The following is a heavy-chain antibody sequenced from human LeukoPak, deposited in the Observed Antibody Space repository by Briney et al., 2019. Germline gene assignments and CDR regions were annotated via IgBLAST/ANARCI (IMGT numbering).Heavy chain of an antibody. CDR3: AKVVLPSLVVAATVDY. CDR1: GFTFSSYG. V-gene: IGHV3-23*01. CDR2: ISGSGGST. D-gene: IGHD2-15*01. J-gene: IGHJ4*02. Sequence: QPGGSLRLSCAASGFTFSSYGMSWVRQAPGKGLEWVSAISGSGGSTYYADSVKGRFTISRDNSKNTLYLQMNSLRAEDTAVYYCAKVVLPSLVVAATVDYWGQGTLVTVSS.